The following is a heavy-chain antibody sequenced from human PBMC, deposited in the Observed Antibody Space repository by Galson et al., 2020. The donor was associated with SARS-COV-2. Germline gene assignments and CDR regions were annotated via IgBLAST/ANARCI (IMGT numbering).Heavy chain of an antibody. CDR1: GGSFSGYY. D-gene: IGHD3-10*01. J-gene: IGHJ4*02. V-gene: IGHV4-34*01. Sequence: SETLSLTCAVYGGSFSGYYWSWIRQPPGKGLEWIGEINHSGSTNYNPSLKSRVTISVDTSKNQFSLKLSSVTAADTAVYYCARFEAGSGSYYGFDYWGQGTLVTVSS. CDR2: INHSGST. CDR3: ARFEAGSGSYYGFDY.